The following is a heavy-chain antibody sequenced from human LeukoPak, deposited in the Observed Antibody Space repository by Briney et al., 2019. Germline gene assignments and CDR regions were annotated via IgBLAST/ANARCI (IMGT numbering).Heavy chain of an antibody. V-gene: IGHV4-34*01. J-gene: IGHJ5*02. CDR2: INHSGST. CDR3: ARGRRRGYSSSWYGGNNWFDP. CDR1: GDSISSYY. Sequence: SETLSLTCTVSGDSISSYYWSWIRQPPGKGLEWIGEINHSGSTNYNPSLKSRVTISVDTSKNQFSLKLSSVTAADTAVYYCARGRRRGYSSSWYGGNNWFDPWGQGTLVTVSS. D-gene: IGHD6-13*01.